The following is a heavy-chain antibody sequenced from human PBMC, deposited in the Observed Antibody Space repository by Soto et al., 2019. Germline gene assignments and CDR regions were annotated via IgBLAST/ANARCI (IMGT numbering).Heavy chain of an antibody. Sequence: GESLKISCKGSGYSFTSYWISWVRQMPGKGLEWMGRIDPSDSYTNYSPSFQGHVTISADKSISTAYLQWSSLKASDTAMYYCASLEYGSSSGLRGYYGMDVWGQGTTVTVSS. D-gene: IGHD6-6*01. J-gene: IGHJ6*02. CDR3: ASLEYGSSSGLRGYYGMDV. CDR2: IDPSDSYT. CDR1: GYSFTSYW. V-gene: IGHV5-10-1*01.